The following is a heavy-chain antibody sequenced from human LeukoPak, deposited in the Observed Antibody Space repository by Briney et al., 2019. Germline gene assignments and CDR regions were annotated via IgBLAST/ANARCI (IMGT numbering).Heavy chain of an antibody. Sequence: ASVKVSCKVSGYTLTELSMHWVRQAPGKGLEWMGWMNPNSGNTGYAQKFQGRVTMTRNTPISTAYMELSSLRSEDTAVYYCARGRYYYGSGSFPTLHLSHVWGQGTTVTVSS. D-gene: IGHD3-10*01. CDR1: GYTLTELS. CDR2: MNPNSGNT. J-gene: IGHJ6*02. CDR3: ARGRYYYGSGSFPTLHLSHV. V-gene: IGHV1-8*01.